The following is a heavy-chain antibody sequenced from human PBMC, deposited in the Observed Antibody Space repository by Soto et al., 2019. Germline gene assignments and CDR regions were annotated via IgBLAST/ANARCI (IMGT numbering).Heavy chain of an antibody. CDR3: ARDAGWELPSEDAFDI. Sequence: QVQLVESGGGVVQPGRSLRLSCAASGFTFSSYGMHWVRQAPGKGLEWVAVIWYDGSNKYYADYVKGRFTISRDNSKNTLYLQMNSLRAEDTAVYYCARDAGWELPSEDAFDIWGQGTMVTVSS. CDR1: GFTFSSYG. J-gene: IGHJ3*02. CDR2: IWYDGSNK. D-gene: IGHD1-26*01. V-gene: IGHV3-33*01.